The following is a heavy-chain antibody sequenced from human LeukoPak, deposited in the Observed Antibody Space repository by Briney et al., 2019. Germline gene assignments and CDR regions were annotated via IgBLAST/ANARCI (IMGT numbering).Heavy chain of an antibody. CDR1: GYTFTDYY. J-gene: IGHJ4*02. CDR3: ARAHYRMIEDY. V-gene: IGHV1-2*06. Sequence: ASVKVSCKASGYTFTDYYMHWVRHAPGQWLDWIGRINPNSGDTNYAQKFQGRVTMTRDTSISTAYMELSRLRSDDTAVYFCARAHYRMIEDYWGQGTLVSVSS. CDR2: INPNSGDT. D-gene: IGHD3-22*01.